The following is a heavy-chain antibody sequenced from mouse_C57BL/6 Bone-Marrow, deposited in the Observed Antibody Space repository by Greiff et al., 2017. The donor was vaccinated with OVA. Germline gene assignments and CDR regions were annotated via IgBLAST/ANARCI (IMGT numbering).Heavy chain of an antibody. Sequence: EVHLVESGGGLVQPKGSLKLSCAASGFSFNTYAMNWVRQAPGKGLEWVARIRSKSNNYATYYADSVKDRFTIYRDDSESMLYLQMNNVKTEDTAMYYCVRPEEDYGYAMDYWGQGTSVTVSS. D-gene: IGHD2-4*01. CDR1: GFSFNTYA. CDR3: VRPEEDYGYAMDY. J-gene: IGHJ4*01. V-gene: IGHV10-1*01. CDR2: IRSKSNNYAT.